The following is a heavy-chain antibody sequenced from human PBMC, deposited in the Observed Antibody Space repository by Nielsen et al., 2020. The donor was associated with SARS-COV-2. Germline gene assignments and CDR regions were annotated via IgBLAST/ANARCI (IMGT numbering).Heavy chain of an antibody. J-gene: IGHJ4*02. CDR2: IYHSGST. CDR1: GGSISSSNW. CDR3: ARAIAAAPGDYFDY. V-gene: IGHV4-4*02. D-gene: IGHD6-13*01. Sequence: SETLSLTCAVSGGSISSSNWWSWVRQPPGKGLEWIGEIYHSGSTNYNPSLKSRVTISVDKSKNQFSLKLSSVTAADTAVYYCARAIAAAPGDYFDYWGQGTLVTVSS.